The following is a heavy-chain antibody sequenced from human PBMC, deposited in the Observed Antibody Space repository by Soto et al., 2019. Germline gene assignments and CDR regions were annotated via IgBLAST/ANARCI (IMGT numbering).Heavy chain of an antibody. CDR1: AFTFTTYS. CDR2: ISSSGYI. V-gene: IGHV3-21*06. CDR3: ARDSVPNTITTFYYNCGMDV. Sequence: PGGSLRLSCAASAFTFTTYSMNWVRQAPGKGLEWVSSISSSGYIYYADSLKGRFTISRDNAKNSLYLQVNSLRAEDTAVYYCARDSVPNTITTFYYNCGMDVWGQGATVTVSS. J-gene: IGHJ6*02. D-gene: IGHD4-4*01.